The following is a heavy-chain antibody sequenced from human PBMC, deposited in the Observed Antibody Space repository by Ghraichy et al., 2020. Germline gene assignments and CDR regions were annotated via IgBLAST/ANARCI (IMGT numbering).Heavy chain of an antibody. D-gene: IGHD3-3*01. V-gene: IGHV4-59*01. Sequence: SETLSLTCTVSGGSISSAYWSWIRQAPGKGLEWIGYITHRGGTSYNPSLNSRVTISVDTSKNLFSLNLSSVTAADTAVYFCAKMSAFRFDVWCQGTLVTVSS. CDR3: AKMSAFRFDV. J-gene: IGHJ4*02. CDR2: ITHRGGT. CDR1: GGSISSAY.